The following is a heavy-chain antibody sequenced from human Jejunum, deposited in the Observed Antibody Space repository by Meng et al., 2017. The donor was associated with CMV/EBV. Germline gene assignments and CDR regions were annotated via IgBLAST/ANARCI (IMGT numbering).Heavy chain of an antibody. CDR3: ARPKFEGNKPYFPDY. V-gene: IGHV7-4-1*02. Sequence: SGYPVTSSAMNWVRPGPGQRLEWMGWIDTHTGNPTYGPGFTGRFVFSLDPSVSTAYLQINNLKAEDTAIYYCARPKFEGNKPYFPDYWGQGTLVTVSS. J-gene: IGHJ4*02. D-gene: IGHD2/OR15-2a*01. CDR2: IDTHTGNP. CDR1: GYPVTSSA.